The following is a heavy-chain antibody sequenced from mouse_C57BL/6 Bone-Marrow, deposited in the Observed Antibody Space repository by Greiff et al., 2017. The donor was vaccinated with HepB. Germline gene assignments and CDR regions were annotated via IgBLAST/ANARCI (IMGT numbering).Heavy chain of an antibody. J-gene: IGHJ3*01. CDR2: IRNKANGYTT. D-gene: IGHD1-1*01. Sequence: EVMLVESGGGLVQPGASLRLSCAASGFTFNDYQMSWVRQAPGKAPEWLALIRNKANGYTTEYTASVKGRFTISRDNSQNILYLQMNTLRAEDSATYYCVKAVSSGSSYTWFAYWGQGTRVTVSA. CDR3: VKAVSSGSSYTWFAY. V-gene: IGHV7-4*01. CDR1: GFTFNDYQ.